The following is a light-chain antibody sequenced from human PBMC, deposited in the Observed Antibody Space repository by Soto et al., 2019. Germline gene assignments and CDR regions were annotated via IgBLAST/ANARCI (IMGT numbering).Light chain of an antibody. CDR2: SNY. V-gene: IGLV1-44*01. CDR1: SSNIESNT. CDR3: AAWDDIPNGYV. Sequence: QSVLTQPPSASGTPGQRVTISCSGSSSNIESNTVTWYQQLPGTAPKLVIYSNYDRPSGVPDRFSGSTSGTSASLVIRGLQSEDKADYYCAAWDDIPNGYVFGGGTKGTVL. J-gene: IGLJ1*01.